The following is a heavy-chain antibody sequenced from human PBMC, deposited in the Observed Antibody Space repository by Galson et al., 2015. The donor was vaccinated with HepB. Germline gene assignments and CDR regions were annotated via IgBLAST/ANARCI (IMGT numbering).Heavy chain of an antibody. D-gene: IGHD4-23*01. CDR2: INPSGGST. J-gene: IGHJ3*02. CDR3: ARARWLDAFDI. Sequence: SVKVSCKASGYTFTSYHMHWVRQAPGQGLEWMGIINPSGGSTSYAQKFQGRVTMTRDTSTSTVYMELSSLRSEDTAVYYCARARWLDAFDIWGQGTMVTVSS. V-gene: IGHV1-46*03. CDR1: GYTFTSYH.